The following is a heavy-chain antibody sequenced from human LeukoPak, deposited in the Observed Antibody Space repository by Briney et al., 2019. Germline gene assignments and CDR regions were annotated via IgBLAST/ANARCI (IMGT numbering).Heavy chain of an antibody. D-gene: IGHD3-10*01. CDR2: IDYDAST. Sequence: PSETLSLTCAVSGGSISSGDYYWNWIRQAPGKGLECIGYIDYDASTYHNPSLKSRVTISRDASKNQFSLRLTSVTAADTAVYYCARESITILRDAFDIWGQGTMVTVSS. J-gene: IGHJ3*02. V-gene: IGHV4-30-4*01. CDR3: ARESITILRDAFDI. CDR1: GGSISSGDYY.